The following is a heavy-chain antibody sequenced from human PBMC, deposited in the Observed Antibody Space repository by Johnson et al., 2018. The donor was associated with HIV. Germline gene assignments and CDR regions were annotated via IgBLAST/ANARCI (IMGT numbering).Heavy chain of an antibody. V-gene: IGHV3-30*03. CDR1: GFTFSSYG. D-gene: IGHD3-22*01. Sequence: QVQLVESGGGVVQPGRSLRLSCAASGFTFSSYGMHWVRQAPGKGLEWVAVISYDGSNKYYADSVKGRFTISRDNSKNKLYLQMTSLRAEDTAVYYCASGYYDSSGYYPDAFDIWGQGTMVTVSS. J-gene: IGHJ3*02. CDR2: ISYDGSNK. CDR3: ASGYYDSSGYYPDAFDI.